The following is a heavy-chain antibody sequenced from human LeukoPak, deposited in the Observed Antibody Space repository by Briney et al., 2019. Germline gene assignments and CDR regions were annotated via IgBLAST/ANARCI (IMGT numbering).Heavy chain of an antibody. J-gene: IGHJ4*02. CDR2: INSFGGDT. CDR1: GYTFTRYY. Sequence: GASVKVSCKASGYTFTRYYMQWVRQAPGQGLEWMGIINSFGGDTTYAQKFQGRLTITRDASTSPVHMELSSLTSEDTAVYYCARDGSSVFGSVDFDYWGQGTRVIVSS. V-gene: IGHV1-46*01. D-gene: IGHD2-8*01. CDR3: ARDGSSVFGSVDFDY.